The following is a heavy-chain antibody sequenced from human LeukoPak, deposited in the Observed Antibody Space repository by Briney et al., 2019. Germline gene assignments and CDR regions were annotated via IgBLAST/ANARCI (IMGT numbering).Heavy chain of an antibody. CDR1: GFTFTSYE. V-gene: IGHV3-48*03. CDR3: GAAYSGSSPFDY. Sequence: GGSLRLSCAASGFTFTSYEMNWVRQAPGKGLEWVSYISSSGNTIYYADSVKGRFTISRDNAKNSLFLQMNSLRAEDTAVYYCGAAYSGSSPFDYWGQGTPVTVSS. J-gene: IGHJ4*02. D-gene: IGHD1-26*01. CDR2: ISSSGNTI.